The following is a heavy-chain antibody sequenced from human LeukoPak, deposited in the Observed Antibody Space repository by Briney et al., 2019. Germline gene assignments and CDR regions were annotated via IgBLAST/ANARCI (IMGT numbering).Heavy chain of an antibody. CDR2: IKQDGSEK. D-gene: IGHD6-6*01. V-gene: IGHV3-7*01. Sequence: GGSLRLSCAASGFTFSSYWMSWVRQAPGKGLEWVANIKQDGSEKYYVDSVKGRFTISRDNAKNSLYLQMNSLRAEDTAVYYCARDSSIAARSKGGRVYYYMDVWGKGTTVTVSS. CDR3: ARDSSIAARSKGGRVYYYMDV. J-gene: IGHJ6*03. CDR1: GFTFSSYW.